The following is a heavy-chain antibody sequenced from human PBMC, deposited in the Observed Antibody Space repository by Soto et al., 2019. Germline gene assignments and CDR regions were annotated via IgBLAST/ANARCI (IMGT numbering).Heavy chain of an antibody. CDR2: INSDGSST. V-gene: IGHV3-74*01. Sequence: GGSLRLSCAASGFTFSSYWMHWVRQAPGKGLVWVSRINSDGSSTSYADSVKGRFTISRDNAKNTLYLQMNSLRAEDTAVYYCARVKKQQLVHYYYYMDVWGKGTTVTVSS. CDR1: GFTFSSYW. CDR3: ARVKKQQLVHYYYYMDV. J-gene: IGHJ6*03. D-gene: IGHD6-13*01.